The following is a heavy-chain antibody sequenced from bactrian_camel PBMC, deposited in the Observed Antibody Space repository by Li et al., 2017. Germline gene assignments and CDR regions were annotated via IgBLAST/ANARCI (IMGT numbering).Heavy chain of an antibody. D-gene: IGHD5*01. J-gene: IGHJ4*01. Sequence: QVQLVESGGGSVQAGGSLRLSCKVSGNTYSIQCMAWFRQAPEREREVVASIVSGRESAKYADSVKGRFTMSRDNAANALYLELNGVRSEDTAIYFCQYGGIRGQGTQVTVS. CDR2: IVSGRESA. CDR1: GNTYSIQC. V-gene: IGHV3S54*01.